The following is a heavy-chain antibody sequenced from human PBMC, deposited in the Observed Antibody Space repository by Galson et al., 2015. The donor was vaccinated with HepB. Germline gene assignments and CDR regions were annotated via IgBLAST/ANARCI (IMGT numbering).Heavy chain of an antibody. D-gene: IGHD6-13*01. CDR2: IGNSGGST. CDR1: GFTFSSNG. Sequence: SLRLSCAASGFTFSSNGMSWVRQAPGKGLEWVSGIGNSGGSTYYTHSVKGRFTISRDNSKNTVYLQMNSLRAEDTAVYYCARDRTRSWIDYWGQGTLVTVSS. J-gene: IGHJ4*02. CDR3: ARDRTRSWIDY. V-gene: IGHV3-23*01.